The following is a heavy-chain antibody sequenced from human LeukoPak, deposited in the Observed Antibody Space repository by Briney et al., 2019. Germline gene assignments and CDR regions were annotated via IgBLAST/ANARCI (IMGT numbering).Heavy chain of an antibody. CDR1: GLIVSSY. CDR2: IYTGGST. CDR3: AKVGAVRPNDY. V-gene: IGHV3-66*02. D-gene: IGHD6-6*01. Sequence: PGGSLRLSCAASGLIVSSYMSWVRQAPGKGLECVSVIYTGGSTYYAESVKGRFTISRDNSKNTLSLQMNSLTAEDTAVYYCAKVGAVRPNDYWGQGTLVTVSS. J-gene: IGHJ4*02.